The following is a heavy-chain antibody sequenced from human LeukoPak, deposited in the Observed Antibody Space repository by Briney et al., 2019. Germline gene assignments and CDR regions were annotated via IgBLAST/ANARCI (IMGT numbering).Heavy chain of an antibody. Sequence: GGSLRLSCAASGLTFSSYWMSWVRQAPGKGLEWVANIKQDGSEKYYVDSVKGRFTISRDNAKNSLYLQMNRLRAEDTAVYYCASTMLWYFDYWGQGTLVTVSS. J-gene: IGHJ4*02. CDR1: GLTFSSYW. CDR3: ASTMLWYFDY. D-gene: IGHD2-21*01. CDR2: IKQDGSEK. V-gene: IGHV3-7*01.